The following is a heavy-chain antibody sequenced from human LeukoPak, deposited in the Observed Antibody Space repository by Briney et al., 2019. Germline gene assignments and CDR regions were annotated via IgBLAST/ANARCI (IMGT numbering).Heavy chain of an antibody. CDR1: GYTFTGYY. Sequence: GASVKVSCKASGYTFTGYYIHWVRQAPGQGLEWMGRINPNNGDTNYAQKFPGRVTLTRDTSIGTAYMELSSLRSDDTAVYYCVREITRATTYFDSWGQGTLVTVPS. CDR2: INPNNGDT. V-gene: IGHV1-2*06. J-gene: IGHJ4*02. D-gene: IGHD1-26*01. CDR3: VREITRATTYFDS.